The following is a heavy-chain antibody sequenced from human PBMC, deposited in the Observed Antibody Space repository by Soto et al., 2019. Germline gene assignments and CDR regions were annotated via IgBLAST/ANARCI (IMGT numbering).Heavy chain of an antibody. CDR2: IKQDGSEK. V-gene: IGHV3-7*05. D-gene: IGHD3-3*01. J-gene: IGHJ4*02. CDR1: GFTFSSYW. Sequence: GGSLRLSCAASGFTFSSYWMSWVRQAPGKGLEWVANIKQDGSEKYYVDSVKGRFTISRDNAKNSLYLQMNSLRAEDTAVYYCARDSLRFFERYFDYWGQGTLVTVSS. CDR3: ARDSLRFFERYFDY.